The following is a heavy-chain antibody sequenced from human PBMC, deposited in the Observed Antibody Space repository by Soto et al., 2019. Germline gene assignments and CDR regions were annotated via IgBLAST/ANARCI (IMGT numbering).Heavy chain of an antibody. CDR2: INSDGSST. Sequence: GGSLRLSCAASGFTFSSYWMHWVRQAPGKGLVWVSRINSDGSSTSYADSVKGRFTISRDNAKNTLYLQMNSLRAEDTAVYYCARVNGNYYDRKVPATFDIWGQGTMVTASS. CDR1: GFTFSSYW. D-gene: IGHD3-22*01. J-gene: IGHJ3*02. CDR3: ARVNGNYYDRKVPATFDI. V-gene: IGHV3-74*01.